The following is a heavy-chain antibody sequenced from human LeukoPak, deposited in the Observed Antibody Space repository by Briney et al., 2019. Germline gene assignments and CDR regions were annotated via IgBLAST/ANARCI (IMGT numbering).Heavy chain of an antibody. J-gene: IGHJ4*02. V-gene: IGHV3-23*01. CDR1: GFTFSSYA. Sequence: GGSLRLSCAASGFTFSSYAMSWVRQAPGKGLEWVSAINGSGGTTYHADSVKGRITNSRDNSKNTVLLQMNSLEAEGTAGYYCAKWATGCWGEGTLVTPSS. CDR3: AKWATGC. CDR2: INGSGGTT. D-gene: IGHD5-24*01.